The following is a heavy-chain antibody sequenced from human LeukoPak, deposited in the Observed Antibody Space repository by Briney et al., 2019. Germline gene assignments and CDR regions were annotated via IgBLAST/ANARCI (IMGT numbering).Heavy chain of an antibody. CDR3: AQGAGYCSGGSCYSIDY. J-gene: IGHJ4*02. Sequence: GRSLRLPCAASGFTFSSYGMHWVRQAPGKGLEWVAVISYDGSNKYYADSVKGRFTISRDNSKNTLYLQMNSLRAEDTAVYYCAQGAGYCSGGSCYSIDYWGQGTLVTVSS. CDR2: ISYDGSNK. D-gene: IGHD2-15*01. V-gene: IGHV3-30*18. CDR1: GFTFSSYG.